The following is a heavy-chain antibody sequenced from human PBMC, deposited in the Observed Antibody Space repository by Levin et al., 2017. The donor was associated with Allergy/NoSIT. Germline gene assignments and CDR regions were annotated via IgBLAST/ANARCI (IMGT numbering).Heavy chain of an antibody. V-gene: IGHV3-73*01. Sequence: KVSCAASGFTFSGSAMHWVRQASGKGLEWVGRIRSKANSYATAYAASVKGRFTISRDDSKNTAYLQMNSLKTEDTAVYYCTSNSNRIRYYYYMDVWGKGTTVTVSS. CDR2: IRSKANSYAT. J-gene: IGHJ6*03. CDR1: GFTFSGSA. D-gene: IGHD4-11*01. CDR3: TSNSNRIRYYYYMDV.